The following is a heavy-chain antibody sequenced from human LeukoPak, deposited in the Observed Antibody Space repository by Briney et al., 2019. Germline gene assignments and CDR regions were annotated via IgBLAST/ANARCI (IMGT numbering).Heavy chain of an antibody. J-gene: IGHJ6*02. CDR3: ARVTTTYYYYYGMDV. V-gene: IGHV4-59*01. D-gene: IGHD4-11*01. Sequence: SETLSLTCAVYGGSFSGYYWSWIRQPPGKGLEWIGYIYYSGSTNYNPSLKSRVTISVDTSKNQFSLKLSSVTAADTAVYCCARVTTTYYYYYGMDVWGQGTTVTVSS. CDR2: IYYSGST. CDR1: GGSFSGYY.